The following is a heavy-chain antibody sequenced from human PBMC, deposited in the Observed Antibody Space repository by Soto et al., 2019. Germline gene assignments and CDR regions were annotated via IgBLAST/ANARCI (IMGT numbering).Heavy chain of an antibody. CDR1: SGSVRSGSYY. V-gene: IGHV4-61*01. D-gene: IGHD6-6*01. CDR3: SRGGFRSSYIGDFLAY. J-gene: IGHJ4*02. CDR2: IYYSGST. Sequence: LSLTCTVSSGSVRSGSYYWTWIRQPPGKGLEWIGYIYYSGSTNYNPSLKSRVTISVDTXMXXXXLXLXSXXXADTXVYYCSRGGFRSSYIGDFLAYWGRGSLVT.